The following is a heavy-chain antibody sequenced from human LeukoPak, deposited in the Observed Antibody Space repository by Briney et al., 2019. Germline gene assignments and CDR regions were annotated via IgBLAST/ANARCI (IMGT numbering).Heavy chain of an antibody. Sequence: PGGSLRLSCAASGFTFSSYAMSWVRQALGRGLEWVSAISGSGGSTYYADSVKGRFTISRDNSKNTLYLQMNSLRAEDTAVYYCAKERYSYGSTNPFDYWGQGTLVTVSS. J-gene: IGHJ4*02. CDR1: GFTFSSYA. CDR2: ISGSGGST. V-gene: IGHV3-23*01. D-gene: IGHD5-18*01. CDR3: AKERYSYGSTNPFDY.